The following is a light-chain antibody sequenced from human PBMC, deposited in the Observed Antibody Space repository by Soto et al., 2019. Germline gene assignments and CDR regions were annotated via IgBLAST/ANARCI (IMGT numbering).Light chain of an antibody. CDR3: AAWDDSLSGRV. CDR1: SSNIGSHY. CDR2: RNN. V-gene: IGLV1-47*01. J-gene: IGLJ3*02. Sequence: QSVVTQPPSASGTPGQRVTISCSGSSSNIGSHYVYWYQQLPGTAPKLLIYRNNQRPSGVPDRFSGSKSGTSASLAISGLRSEDEAYYYCAAWDDSLSGRVFGGGTKLTVL.